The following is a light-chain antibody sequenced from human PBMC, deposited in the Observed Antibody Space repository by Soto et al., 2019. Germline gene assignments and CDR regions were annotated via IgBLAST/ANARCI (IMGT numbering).Light chain of an antibody. Sequence: DIQMTQSPSSLSASVGDRVTITCRASQGISKYLAWYQQKPGKVPTLLIYAASTLQSGVPSRFSGSGSGTDFTLTISSLEPEDFAVYYCQQRSNWPPLLTFGGGTKVEIK. CDR1: QGISKY. J-gene: IGKJ4*01. CDR2: AAS. V-gene: IGKV1-27*01. CDR3: QQRSNWPPLLT.